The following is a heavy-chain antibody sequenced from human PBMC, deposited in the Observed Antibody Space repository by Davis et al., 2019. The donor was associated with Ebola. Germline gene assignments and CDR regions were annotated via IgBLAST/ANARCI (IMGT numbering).Heavy chain of an antibody. V-gene: IGHV3-23*01. CDR3: AKVSYDFWSGYFSYFDY. Sequence: GESLKISCAASGFTFSSYAMSWVRQAPGKGLEWVSAISGSGGSTYYADSVKGRFTISRDNSKNTLYLQMNSLRAEDTAVYYCAKVSYDFWSGYFSYFDYWGQGTLVTVSS. J-gene: IGHJ4*02. D-gene: IGHD3-3*01. CDR2: ISGSGGST. CDR1: GFTFSSYA.